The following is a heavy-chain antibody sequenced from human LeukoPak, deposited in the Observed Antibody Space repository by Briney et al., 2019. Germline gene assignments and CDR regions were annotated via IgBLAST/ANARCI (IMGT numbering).Heavy chain of an antibody. CDR1: GGSISSGSYY. V-gene: IGHV4-61*02. Sequence: PSQTLSLTCTVSGGSISSGSYYWSWIRQPAGKGLEWIGRIYTSGSTNYNPSLKSRVTISVDTSKNQFSLKLSSVTAADTAVYYCARDETVAGTRWLDSWGQGTLVTVSS. CDR2: IYTSGST. CDR3: ARDETVAGTRWLDS. J-gene: IGHJ5*01. D-gene: IGHD6-19*01.